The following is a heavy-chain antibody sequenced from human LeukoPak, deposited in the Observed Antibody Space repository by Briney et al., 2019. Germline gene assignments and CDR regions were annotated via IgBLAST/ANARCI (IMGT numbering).Heavy chain of an antibody. V-gene: IGHV1-2*02. CDR2: LNPNSGDT. CDR1: GYSFTSYE. Sequence: GASVMVSCKAFGYSFTSYEINWVRQAPGQGLEYMGWLNPNSGDTNYAQKFQGRVTMTRDTSMSTAYMELSGLRFDDTAVYYCARDGEVRQGHCSSTSCPVDYWGQGTLITVSS. CDR3: ARDGEVRQGHCSSTSCPVDY. D-gene: IGHD2-2*01. J-gene: IGHJ4*02.